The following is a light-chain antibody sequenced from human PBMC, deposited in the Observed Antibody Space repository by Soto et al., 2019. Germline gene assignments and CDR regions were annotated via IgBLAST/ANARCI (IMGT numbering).Light chain of an antibody. V-gene: IGKV3-15*01. J-gene: IGKJ1*01. Sequence: EIVMTQSPATLSVSPGERATLSCRASQSVSSNLAWYQQKPSQAPRLLIYGASTRATGIPARFSGSGSGTDFTLTISSLQSEDFAVYYCQHYNNWPPWTFGQGTRVEIK. CDR2: GAS. CDR3: QHYNNWPPWT. CDR1: QSVSSN.